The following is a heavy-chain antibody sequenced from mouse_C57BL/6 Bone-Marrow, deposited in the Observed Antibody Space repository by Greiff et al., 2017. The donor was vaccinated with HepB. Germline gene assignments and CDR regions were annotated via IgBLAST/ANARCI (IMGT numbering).Heavy chain of an antibody. J-gene: IGHJ3*01. CDR2: ISSGGSYT. CDR1: GFTFSSYG. D-gene: IGHD3-2*01. CDR3: ARPRDSTPLAY. Sequence: EVQLVESGGDLVKPGGSLKLSCAASGFTFSSYGMSWVRQTPDKRLEWVATISSGGSYTYYPDSVKGRCTISRDNAKNTLYLQMSSLKSEDPALYYCARPRDSTPLAYGGRGTLVTVSA. V-gene: IGHV5-6*01.